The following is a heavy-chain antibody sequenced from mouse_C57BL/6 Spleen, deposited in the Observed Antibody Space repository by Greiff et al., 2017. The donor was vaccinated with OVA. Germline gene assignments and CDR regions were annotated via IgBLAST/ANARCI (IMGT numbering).Heavy chain of an antibody. CDR2: IYPGDGDT. J-gene: IGHJ2*01. CDR1: GYAFSSSW. V-gene: IGHV1-82*01. CDR3: ARHEETGYYYDY. Sequence: VKLQQSGPELVKPGASVKISCKASGYAFSSSWMNWVKQRPGKGLEWIGRIYPGDGDTNYNGKFKGKATLTADKSSSTAYMQLSSLTSEDSAVYFCARHEETGYYYDYWGQGTTLTVSS.